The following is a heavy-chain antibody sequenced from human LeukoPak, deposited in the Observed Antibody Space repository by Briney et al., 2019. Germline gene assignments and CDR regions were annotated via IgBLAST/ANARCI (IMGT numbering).Heavy chain of an antibody. CDR1: AGSLSSISYY. CDR3: ARHPRAGSSNYFDY. V-gene: IGHV4-39*01. Sequence: SETLSLTCTVYAGSLSSISYYWGWIRQPPGKGLEWIGSIYYSGSTYYNPSLKSRVTISVDTSKNQFSLKLSSVTAADTAVYYCARHPRAGSSNYFDYWGQGTLVTVSS. CDR2: IYYSGST. J-gene: IGHJ4*02. D-gene: IGHD6-19*01.